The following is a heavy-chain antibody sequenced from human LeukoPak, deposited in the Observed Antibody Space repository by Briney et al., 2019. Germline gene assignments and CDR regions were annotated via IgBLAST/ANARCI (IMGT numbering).Heavy chain of an antibody. Sequence: SETLSLTCTVSGGSITSNSYYWGWIRQPPGKGLEWIGSITYSGSTYYNPSLKRRVTISIDTSKNQFSLKLSSVTAADTAVYYCARFHTYYYGSGSHYYFDYWGQGTLVTVSS. D-gene: IGHD3-10*01. V-gene: IGHV4-39*07. CDR3: ARFHTYYYGSGSHYYFDY. CDR1: GGSITSNSYY. J-gene: IGHJ4*02. CDR2: ITYSGST.